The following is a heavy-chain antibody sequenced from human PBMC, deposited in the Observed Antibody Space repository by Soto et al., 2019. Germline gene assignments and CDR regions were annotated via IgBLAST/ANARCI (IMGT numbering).Heavy chain of an antibody. CDR3: ARGVLLYYGSGSYPYWFDP. V-gene: IGHV4-31*03. CDR1: GGSISSGGYY. J-gene: IGHJ5*02. Sequence: SETLSLTCTVSGGSISSGGYYWSWIRQHPGKGLEWIGYIYYSGSTYYNPSLKSRVTISVDTSKNQFSLKLSSVTAADTAVYYCARGVLLYYGSGSYPYWFDPWGQGTLVTVSS. CDR2: IYYSGST. D-gene: IGHD3-10*01.